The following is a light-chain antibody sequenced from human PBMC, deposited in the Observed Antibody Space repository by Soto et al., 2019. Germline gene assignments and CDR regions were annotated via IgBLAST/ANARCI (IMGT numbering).Light chain of an antibody. CDR2: DAS. V-gene: IGKV3-15*01. J-gene: IGKJ1*01. CDR3: QHYDRWPPT. Sequence: EVVMTQSPDTLSVSPGQSATLSCRASQTIGTNLAWYQQKPGQAPRLVIYDASTRYTGIPARFSGVGSGTEFTLTISSLRSEDFGVYYCQHYDRWPPTVGQGTKVDIK. CDR1: QTIGTN.